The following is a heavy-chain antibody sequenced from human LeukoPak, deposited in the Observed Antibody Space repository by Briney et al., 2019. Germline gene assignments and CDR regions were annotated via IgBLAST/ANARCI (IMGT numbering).Heavy chain of an antibody. D-gene: IGHD3-22*01. CDR2: ISSSGSTI. V-gene: IGHV3-11*01. CDR1: GFTFSDYY. CDR3: ARDAPRYDSSGYLDY. J-gene: IGHJ4*02. Sequence: GGSLRLSCAASGFTFSDYYMSWIRQAPGKGLEWVSYISSSGSTIYHADSVKGRFTISRDNAQNSLFLLMNSLRAEDAAVYYCARDAPRYDSSGYLDYWGQGTLVTVSS.